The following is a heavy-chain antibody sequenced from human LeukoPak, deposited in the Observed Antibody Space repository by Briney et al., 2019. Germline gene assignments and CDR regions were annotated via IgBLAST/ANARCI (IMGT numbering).Heavy chain of an antibody. J-gene: IGHJ6*03. CDR2: IRYDGSKK. V-gene: IGHV3-30*02. CDR3: AKDRVATERYYMDV. Sequence: GGSLRLSCAASGFIFSSYGMHWVRQAPGKGLEWVAFIRYDGSKKYYADSVKGRFTISRDNSKNTLYLQMNSLRAEDTAVYYCAKDRVATERYYMDVWGKGTTVTISS. D-gene: IGHD6-13*01. CDR1: GFIFSSYG.